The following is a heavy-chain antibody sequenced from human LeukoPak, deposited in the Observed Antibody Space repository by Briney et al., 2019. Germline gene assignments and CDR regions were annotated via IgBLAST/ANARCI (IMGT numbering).Heavy chain of an antibody. CDR3: AREGYSSGWRPYYFDY. V-gene: IGHV4-59*01. J-gene: IGHJ4*02. D-gene: IGHD6-19*01. CDR2: IYYSGST. Sequence: PSETLSLTCTVSGGSISSYYWSWIRQPPGKGLEWIGYIYYSGSTNYNPSLKSRVTISVDTSKNQFSLKLSSVTAADTAVYYCAREGYSSGWRPYYFDYWGQGTLVTVSS. CDR1: GGSISSYY.